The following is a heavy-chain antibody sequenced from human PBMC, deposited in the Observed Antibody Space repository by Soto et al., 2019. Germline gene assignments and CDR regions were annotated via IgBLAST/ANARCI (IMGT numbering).Heavy chain of an antibody. CDR1: GGSFSGHS. CDR2: INHSGRV. V-gene: IGHV4-34*01. D-gene: IGHD3-22*01. Sequence: SETLSLTCAVYGGSFSGHSWTWIRQSPGKGLEWIGDINHSGRVNYSPSLKSRVTISLDTSKNQSSLTLSAVTAADTAMYYCSTRAYDTNGYYRFDPWGQGTLVTVSS. J-gene: IGHJ5*01. CDR3: STRAYDTNGYYRFDP.